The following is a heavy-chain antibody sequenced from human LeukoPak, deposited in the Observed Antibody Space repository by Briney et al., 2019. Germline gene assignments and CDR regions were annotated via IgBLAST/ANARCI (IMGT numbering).Heavy chain of an antibody. Sequence: GASVKVSCKASGYSFTAFYIHWVRQAPGQGLEWMGWIHPRSGETNYAYKFRGRVTMTRDTSISTTYMDLGSLGSDDTAVYYCARDGEYGTGSYYRMCFDYWGQGTLVTVSS. J-gene: IGHJ4*02. CDR3: ARDGEYGTGSYYRMCFDY. V-gene: IGHV1-2*02. D-gene: IGHD3-10*01. CDR1: GYSFTAFY. CDR2: IHPRSGET.